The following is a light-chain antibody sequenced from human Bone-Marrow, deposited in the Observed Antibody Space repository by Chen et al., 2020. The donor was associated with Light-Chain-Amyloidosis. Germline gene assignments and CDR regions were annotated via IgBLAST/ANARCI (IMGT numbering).Light chain of an antibody. CDR3: ESYQGSSQGV. CDR2: EDD. J-gene: IGLJ3*02. CDR1: SGNIATNY. Sequence: NFMLTQPHSVSESPGKTVIISCTRSSGNIATNYVQWYQQRPGSSPTTVIYEDDQRPSGVPDRFCGSIDRSSNSASRTISGLKTEDEADYYCESYQGSSQGVFGGGTKLTV. V-gene: IGLV6-57*01.